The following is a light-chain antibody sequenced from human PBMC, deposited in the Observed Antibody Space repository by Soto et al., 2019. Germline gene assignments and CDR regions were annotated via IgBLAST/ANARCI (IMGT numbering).Light chain of an antibody. J-gene: IGKJ1*01. V-gene: IGKV3-20*01. CDR1: QSVSSSY. CDR2: GAS. Sequence: EIVLTQSPGTLSLSPGERATLSCWASQSVSSSYLAWYQQKPGQAPRLLIFGASSRAAGIPDRFSGSGSGTDFTLTITRLEPEDFAVYYCQQYGSSPPTTFGQGTKVEIK. CDR3: QQYGSSPPTT.